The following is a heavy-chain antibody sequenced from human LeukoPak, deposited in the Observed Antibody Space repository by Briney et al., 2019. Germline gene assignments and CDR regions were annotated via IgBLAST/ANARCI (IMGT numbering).Heavy chain of an antibody. CDR2: ISSSGSTI. CDR1: GFTFSDYC. CDR3: ASTTTVTTTPYYYYYGMDV. J-gene: IGHJ6*02. V-gene: IGHV3-11*01. D-gene: IGHD4-17*01. Sequence: PGGSLRLSCTASGFTFSDYCMSWIRQAPGKGLEWVSYISSSGSTIYYADSVKGRFTISRDNAKNSLYLQMNSLRAEDTAVYYCASTTTVTTTPYYYYYGMDVWGQGTTVTVSS.